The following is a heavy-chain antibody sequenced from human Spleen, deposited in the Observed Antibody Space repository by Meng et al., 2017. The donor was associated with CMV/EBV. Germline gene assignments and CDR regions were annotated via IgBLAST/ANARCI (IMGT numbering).Heavy chain of an antibody. J-gene: IGHJ6*02. CDR1: GYTFTNYG. V-gene: IGHV1-2*02. CDR3: ARLFHTSLGTNYYYGMDV. D-gene: IGHD3/OR15-3a*01. CDR2: INPNSGDT. Sequence: ASVKVSCKASGYTFTNYGFSWVRQAPGQGLEWMGWINPNSGDTKYAPKFQGRVTLTLDTSISTAFMELTRLKSDDAAVFFCARLFHTSLGTNYYYGMDVWGQGTAVTVSS.